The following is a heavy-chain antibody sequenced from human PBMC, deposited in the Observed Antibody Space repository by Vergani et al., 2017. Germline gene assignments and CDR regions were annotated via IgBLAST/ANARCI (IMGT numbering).Heavy chain of an antibody. CDR2: INPNSGGT. D-gene: IGHD1-7*01. J-gene: IGHJ4*02. CDR3: ARDWNYGGGFDY. Sequence: QVQLVQSGAEVKKPGASVKVSCKASGYTFTGYYMHWVRQAPGQGLEWMGWINPNSGGTNYAQKFQGRVTMTRDTSISTAYLERGRLRSDDTAGYYCARDWNYGGGFDYWGQGTLVTVSS. CDR1: GYTFTGYY. V-gene: IGHV1-2*02.